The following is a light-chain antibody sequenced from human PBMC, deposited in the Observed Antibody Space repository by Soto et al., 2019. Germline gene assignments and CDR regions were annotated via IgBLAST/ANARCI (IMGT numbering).Light chain of an antibody. CDR1: QDIRSN. J-gene: IGKJ1*01. CDR3: QQFNNWRPWV. V-gene: IGKV3-15*01. Sequence: EIVMTQSRAPLSVSPGEGRKLSVWVSQDIRSNLAWYQQKPGQAPRVLFYDASTRATGVPARFSGSGCGTEFTLTISSLQSEGFAVYFCQQFNNWRPWVLGQGTKVDIK. CDR2: DAS.